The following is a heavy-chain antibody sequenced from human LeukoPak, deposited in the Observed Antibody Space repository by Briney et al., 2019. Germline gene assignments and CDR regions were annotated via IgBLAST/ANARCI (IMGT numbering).Heavy chain of an antibody. Sequence: GESLKISCQGSGYIFFGFYIHWMRQMAGRSREWMVIIYSCNSDIRYRTSFQGQVTISADRSISTASLQWSSLKSSDTATYYCAMSSSVCGSSTSCYLDYWGQGTLVTVSS. CDR3: AMSSSVCGSSTSCYLDY. D-gene: IGHD2-2*01. CDR2: IYSCNSDI. V-gene: IGHV5-51*01. CDR1: GYIFFGFY. J-gene: IGHJ4*02.